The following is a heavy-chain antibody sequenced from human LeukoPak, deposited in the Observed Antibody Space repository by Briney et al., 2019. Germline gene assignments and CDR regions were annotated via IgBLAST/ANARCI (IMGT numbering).Heavy chain of an antibody. D-gene: IGHD5-18*01. CDR3: ATLQLWTLTDY. CDR2: IYSGGST. Sequence: GGSVSLFCAVSGFTVSSNYKSGVRQAPGKGVEWVSVIYSGGSTYYDAAAKGRFTNCRDNSKNTLYLQMNRLGAEDTAVYYCATLQLWTLTDYWGQGTLVTVSS. CDR1: GFTVSSNY. J-gene: IGHJ4*02. V-gene: IGHV3-53*01.